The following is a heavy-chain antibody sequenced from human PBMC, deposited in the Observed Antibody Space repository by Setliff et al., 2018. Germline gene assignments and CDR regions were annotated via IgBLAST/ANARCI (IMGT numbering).Heavy chain of an antibody. V-gene: IGHV4-39*07. CDR1: GGSISDNGYF. Sequence: PSETLSVTCTVPGGSISDNGYFWGWVRQPPGKGLEWIGNIYFGGNTYFNPSFKSRVTMSIDTSKSQFSLKLSSVTAADTAIYYCARDASASDGRDAFDIWGQGTMVTVSS. J-gene: IGHJ3*02. CDR3: ARDASASDGRDAFDI. CDR2: IYFGGNT. D-gene: IGHD1-26*01.